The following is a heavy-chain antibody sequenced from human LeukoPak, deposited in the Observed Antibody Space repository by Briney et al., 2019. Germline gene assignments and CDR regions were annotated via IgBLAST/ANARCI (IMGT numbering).Heavy chain of an antibody. CDR3: AKDPGRYYFDY. CDR2: INRDGGGT. D-gene: IGHD2-8*02. CDR1: GFTFSDYW. Sequence: PGRSLRLSCAASGFTFSDYWMHWVRQAPGKGLVWVSRINRDGGGTTYADSVKGRFTISRDNAKNTLYLQMNSLRAEDTAVYYCAKDPGRYYFDYWGQGTLVTVSS. J-gene: IGHJ4*02. V-gene: IGHV3-74*01.